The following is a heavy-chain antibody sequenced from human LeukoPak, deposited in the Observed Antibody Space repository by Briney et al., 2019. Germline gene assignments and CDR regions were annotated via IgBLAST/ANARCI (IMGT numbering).Heavy chain of an antibody. Sequence: PSETLSLTCTVSGGSISSYYWSWIRQPPGKGLERTGYIYYSGSTNYNPSLKSRVTISVDTSKNQFSLKLSSVTAADTAVYYCATSMIVVVITHDAFDIWGQGTMVTVSS. V-gene: IGHV4-59*08. CDR3: ATSMIVVVITHDAFDI. D-gene: IGHD3-22*01. J-gene: IGHJ3*02. CDR2: IYYSGST. CDR1: GGSISSYY.